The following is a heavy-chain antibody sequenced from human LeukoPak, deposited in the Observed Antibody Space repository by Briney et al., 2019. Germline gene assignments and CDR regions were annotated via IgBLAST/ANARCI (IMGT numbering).Heavy chain of an antibody. J-gene: IGHJ4*02. CDR2: ISGSGNDI. V-gene: IGHV3-21*05. CDR3: GTHAGRTGSDD. Sequence: GGSLRLSCAASGFTFSTSGMHWVRQAPGKGLEWVSYISGSGNDISYADSVKGRFTISRDNAKGSLYLQMNSLRAADTAVYYCGTHAGRTGSDDWGQGTLVTVSS. D-gene: IGHD3/OR15-3a*01. CDR1: GFTFSTSG.